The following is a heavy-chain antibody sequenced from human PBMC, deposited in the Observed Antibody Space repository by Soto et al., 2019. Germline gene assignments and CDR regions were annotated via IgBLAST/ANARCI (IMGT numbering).Heavy chain of an antibody. D-gene: IGHD3-10*01. Sequence: QVQLQQWGAGLLKPSETLSLTCAVYGGSFSGYYWTWFRQPPGKGLEWIGEISPSGTTKYIPSLKSRVTISADMSKNQLSIKVTSVTAAHTSVYYCVTSLWFGTHPEIWGQGALVTVSS. CDR2: ISPSGTT. CDR3: VTSLWFGTHPEI. J-gene: IGHJ4*02. CDR1: GGSFSGYY. V-gene: IGHV4-34*01.